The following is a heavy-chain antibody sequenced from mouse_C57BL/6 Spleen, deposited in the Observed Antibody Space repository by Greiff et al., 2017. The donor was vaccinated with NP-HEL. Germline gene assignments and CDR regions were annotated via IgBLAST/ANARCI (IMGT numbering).Heavy chain of an antibody. CDR3: ARHERILLPGLPWFAY. CDR2: FYPGSGSI. V-gene: IGHV1-62-2*01. J-gene: IGHJ3*01. CDR1: GYTFTEYT. Sequence: VKLVESGAELVKPGASVKLSCKASGYTFTEYTIHWVKQRSGQGLEWIGWFYPGSGSIKYNEKFKDKATLTADKSSSTVYMERSRLTSEDSAVYFCARHERILLPGLPWFAYWGQGTLVTVSA. D-gene: IGHD1-1*01.